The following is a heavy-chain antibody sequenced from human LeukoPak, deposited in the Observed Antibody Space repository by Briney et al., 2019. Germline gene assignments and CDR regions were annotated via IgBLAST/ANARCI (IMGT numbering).Heavy chain of an antibody. V-gene: IGHV3-23*01. CDR1: GFTFDDYG. J-gene: IGHJ4*02. CDR2: ISGSGGST. D-gene: IGHD6-13*01. Sequence: HPGGSLRLSCAASGFTFDDYGMSWVRHAPGKGLEWVSAISGSGGSTYYADSVKGRFTISRDNSKNTLYLQMNSLRAEDTAVYYCAKDERIAGGQGTLVTVSS. CDR3: AKDERIA.